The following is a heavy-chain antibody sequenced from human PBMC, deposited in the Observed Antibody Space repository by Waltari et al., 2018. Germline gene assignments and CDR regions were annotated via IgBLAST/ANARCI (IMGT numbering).Heavy chain of an antibody. CDR3: AREPHYYGMDV. CDR2: ITSSGSII. CDR1: GFTFGDHY. V-gene: IGHV3-11*04. J-gene: IGHJ6*02. Sequence: QVQLVESGGGLVKPGGSLRLSGSASGFTFGDHYMNWIRQAPGKGLEWVSFITSSGSIIYYADSVKGRFTISRDNAKNSLYLQMNSLRAEDTAVYYCAREPHYYGMDVWGQGTTVTVSS.